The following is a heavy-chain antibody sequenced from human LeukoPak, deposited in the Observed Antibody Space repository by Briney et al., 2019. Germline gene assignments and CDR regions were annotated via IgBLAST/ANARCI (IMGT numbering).Heavy chain of an antibody. CDR3: ARHQGNYYGSGSYKWAFDI. V-gene: IGHV4-39*01. J-gene: IGHJ3*02. Sequence: SETLSLTCAVSGGSISSSSYYWGWIRQPPGKGLEWIGSIYYSGSTYYNPSLKSRVTISVDTSKNHFSLKLSSVTAADTAVYYCARHQGNYYGSGSYKWAFDIWGQGTMVTVSS. CDR2: IYYSGST. CDR1: GGSISSSSYY. D-gene: IGHD3-10*01.